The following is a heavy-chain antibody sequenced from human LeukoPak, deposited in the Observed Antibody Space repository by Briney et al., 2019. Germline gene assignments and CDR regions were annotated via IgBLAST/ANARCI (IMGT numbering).Heavy chain of an antibody. CDR2: IRYDGSNK. V-gene: IGHV3-30*02. D-gene: IGHD6-19*01. CDR1: GFTFSSYG. J-gene: IGHJ4*02. CDR3: AKDALSSGWLYYFDY. Sequence: PGGSLRLSCAASGFTFSSYGMHWVRQAPGKGLEWVAFIRYDGSNKYYADSVKGRFTISRDNSKNTLYLQMNSLRAEDTAVYYCAKDALSSGWLYYFDYWGQGTLVTVSS.